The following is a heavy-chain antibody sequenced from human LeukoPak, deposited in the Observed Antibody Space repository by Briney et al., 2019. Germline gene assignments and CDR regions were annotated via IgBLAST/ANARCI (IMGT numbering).Heavy chain of an antibody. V-gene: IGHV3-23*01. Sequence: PGGSLRLSCAASGFTFISYAMSWVRQAPGKGLEWVSSITGRDSGTYYADSVKGRFTISRETSNNTLYLQMSSLRAEDTALYYCAKVRGSTWDPFDYWGQGTLVTVSS. D-gene: IGHD6-13*01. CDR2: ITGRDSGT. J-gene: IGHJ4*02. CDR3: AKVRGSTWDPFDY. CDR1: GFTFISYA.